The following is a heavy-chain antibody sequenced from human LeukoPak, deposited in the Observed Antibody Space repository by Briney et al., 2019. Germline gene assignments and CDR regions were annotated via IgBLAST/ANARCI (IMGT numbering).Heavy chain of an antibody. CDR3: ARELGYSSQH. Sequence: PSETLSLTCTVSGGSISSSSYYWGWIRQPPGKGLEWIGSIYYSGSTYYNPSLKSRVTISVDTSKNQFSLKLSSVTAADTAVYYCARELGYSSQHWGQGTLVTVSS. V-gene: IGHV4-39*07. D-gene: IGHD6-13*01. CDR2: IYYSGST. CDR1: GGSISSSSYY. J-gene: IGHJ4*02.